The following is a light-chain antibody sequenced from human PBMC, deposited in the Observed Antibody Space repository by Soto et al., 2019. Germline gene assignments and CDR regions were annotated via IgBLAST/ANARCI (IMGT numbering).Light chain of an antibody. CDR3: QQYNSYCT. V-gene: IGKV1-5*01. Sequence: DIQMTQSPSTLSASVGDRVTITCRASQSISSWLAWYQQKPGKVPKLLIYDASSLESGVPSRFSGSGSGTEFTLTISSLQPDDFATYYCQQYNSYCTFGQGTKVDIK. CDR2: DAS. J-gene: IGKJ1*01. CDR1: QSISSW.